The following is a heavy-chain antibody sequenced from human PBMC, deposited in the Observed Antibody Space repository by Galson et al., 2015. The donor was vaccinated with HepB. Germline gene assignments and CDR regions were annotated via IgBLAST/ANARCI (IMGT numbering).Heavy chain of an antibody. CDR2: INPNSGGT. V-gene: IGHV1-2*02. CDR3: ARGDRITARLRGWFDP. D-gene: IGHD6-6*01. CDR1: GYTFTGYY. J-gene: IGHJ5*02. Sequence: SVKVSCKASGYTFTGYYMHWVRQAPGQGLEWMGWINPNSGGTNYAQKFQGRVTMTRDTSISTAYMELSRLRSDDTAVYYCARGDRITARLRGWFDPWGQGTLVTVSS.